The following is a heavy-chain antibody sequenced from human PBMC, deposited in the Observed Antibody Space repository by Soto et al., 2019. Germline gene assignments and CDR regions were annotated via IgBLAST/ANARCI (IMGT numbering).Heavy chain of an antibody. CDR3: ARADGSSHDAFDI. D-gene: IGHD3-10*01. Sequence: ASVKVSCKASGYSFSSYDIHWVRQAPGQGLEWMGWVNPNSGNTGYAQKLQGRVTLTRNTSITTDYMELSRLRSEDTAVYYCARADGSSHDAFDIWGQGTMVTVSS. V-gene: IGHV1-8*01. J-gene: IGHJ3*02. CDR1: GYSFSSYD. CDR2: VNPNSGNT.